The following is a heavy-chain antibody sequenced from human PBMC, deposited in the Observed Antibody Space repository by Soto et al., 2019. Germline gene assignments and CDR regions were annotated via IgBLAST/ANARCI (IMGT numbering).Heavy chain of an antibody. V-gene: IGHV5-10-1*01. CDR1: GYSFTSYW. Sequence: LGESLKISCKGSGYSFTSYWISWVRQMPGKGLEWMGRIDPSDSYTNYSPSFQGHVTISADKSISTAYLQWSSLKASDTAMYYCARHLWFGEFYSPALPYYFDYWGQGTLVTVSS. CDR2: IDPSDSYT. D-gene: IGHD3-10*01. J-gene: IGHJ4*02. CDR3: ARHLWFGEFYSPALPYYFDY.